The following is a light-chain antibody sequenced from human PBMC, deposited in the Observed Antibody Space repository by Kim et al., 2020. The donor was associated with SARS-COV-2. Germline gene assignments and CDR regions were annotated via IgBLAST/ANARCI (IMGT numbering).Light chain of an antibody. CDR1: SGHSSYA. Sequence: ASVKRTGTLSSGHSSYAIAWHQQQPEKGPRYLMKLNSDGSHSKGDGIPDRFSGSSSGAERYLTISSLQSEDEADYYCQTWGTGTVVFGGGTQLTVL. V-gene: IGLV4-69*01. J-gene: IGLJ2*01. CDR3: QTWGTGTVV. CDR2: LNSDGSH.